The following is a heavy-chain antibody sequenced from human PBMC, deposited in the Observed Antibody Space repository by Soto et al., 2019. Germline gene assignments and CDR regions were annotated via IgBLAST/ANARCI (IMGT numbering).Heavy chain of an antibody. CDR1: GFTFTTYG. D-gene: IGHD1-26*01. J-gene: IGHJ4*02. Sequence: QVQLVESGGGVVQPGRSLRLSCAASGFTFTTYGMHWVRQAPGKGLEWVAAISYDESNKYYADSVKGRFTISRDTSKNTLYLQMNSLRAEDTAVYFCANGRTIVGSSSSFDHWGQGTLVTVSS. CDR2: ISYDESNK. V-gene: IGHV3-30*18. CDR3: ANGRTIVGSSSSFDH.